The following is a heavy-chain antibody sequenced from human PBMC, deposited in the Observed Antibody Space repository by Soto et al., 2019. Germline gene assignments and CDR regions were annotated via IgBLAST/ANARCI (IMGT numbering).Heavy chain of an antibody. CDR3: ARWDYDILAGYSSEYYFDY. J-gene: IGHJ4*02. Sequence: QVQLVQSGAEVKKPGSSVKVSCKASGGTFSSYAISWVRQAPGQGLEWMGGIIPIFGTANYAQKFQGRVTITEDESTSTAYMEMSSLRSEDTAVYYCARWDYDILAGYSSEYYFDYWGQGTLVTVSS. V-gene: IGHV1-69*01. CDR2: IIPIFGTA. CDR1: GGTFSSYA. D-gene: IGHD3-9*01.